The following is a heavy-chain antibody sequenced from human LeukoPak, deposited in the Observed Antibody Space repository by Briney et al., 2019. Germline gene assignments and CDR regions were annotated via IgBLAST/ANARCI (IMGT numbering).Heavy chain of an antibody. CDR1: GGSFRDYY. D-gene: IGHD3-16*02. V-gene: IGHV4-34*01. Sequence: SETLSLTCAVYGGSFRDYYWNWIRQSPGKGLEWIGEIHHSGVTKYNPSLKTRVTMSVDMSKNQVSVSLASVTAADTALYYCAGSEVRDYNWVSYRCLDYWGQGSLVTVSS. J-gene: IGHJ4*02. CDR2: IHHSGVT. CDR3: AGSEVRDYNWVSYRCLDY.